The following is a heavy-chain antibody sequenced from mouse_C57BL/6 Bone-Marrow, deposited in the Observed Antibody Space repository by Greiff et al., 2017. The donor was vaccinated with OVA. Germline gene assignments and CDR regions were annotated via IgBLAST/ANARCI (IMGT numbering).Heavy chain of an antibody. V-gene: IGHV1-53*01. J-gene: IGHJ4*01. CDR1: GYTFTSYW. CDR2: INPSNGGT. D-gene: IGHD1-1*01. Sequence: QVQLKQPGTELVKPGASVKLSCKASGYTFTSYWMHWVKQRPGQGLEWIGNINPSNGGTNYNEKFKSKATLTVDKSSSTAYMQLSSLTSEDSAVYYCARGGGSSYEGGARYAMDDWGQGTSVTVSS. CDR3: ARGGGSSYEGGARYAMDD.